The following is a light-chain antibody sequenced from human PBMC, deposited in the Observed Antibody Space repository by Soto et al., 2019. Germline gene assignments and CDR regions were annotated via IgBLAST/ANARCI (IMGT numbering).Light chain of an antibody. V-gene: IGKV1-33*01. CDR3: QQYDSLPLT. J-gene: IGKJ4*01. Sequence: DIQMTQSPSSLSAYVGDRVTITCQASQDINSYLIWYQQKPGKVPKVLIYDASNLGTGVPSRFSGSGSGTDFAFTISSLQPEDIATYYCQQYDSLPLTFGGGTKVHI. CDR2: DAS. CDR1: QDINSY.